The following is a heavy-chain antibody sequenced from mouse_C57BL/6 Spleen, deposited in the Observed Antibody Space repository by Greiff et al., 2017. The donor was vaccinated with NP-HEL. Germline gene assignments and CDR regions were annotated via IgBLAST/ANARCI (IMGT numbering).Heavy chain of an antibody. J-gene: IGHJ3*01. CDR1: GYTFTSYW. CDR2: IHPSDSDT. CDR3: ASTVVEQGFAY. V-gene: IGHV1-74*01. Sequence: VQLQQPGAKLVKPGASVKVSCKASGYTFTSYWMHWVKQRPGQGLEWIGRIHPSDSDTNYNQKFKGKATLTVDKSSSTAYMQLSSLTSEDSAVYYCASTVVEQGFAYWGQGTLVTVSA. D-gene: IGHD1-1*01.